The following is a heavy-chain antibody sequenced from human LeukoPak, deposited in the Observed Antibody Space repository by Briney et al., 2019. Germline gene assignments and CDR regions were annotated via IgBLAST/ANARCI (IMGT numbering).Heavy chain of an antibody. CDR1: GGSFSGYY. CDR2: INHSGST. D-gene: IGHD4-17*01. V-gene: IGHV4-34*01. Sequence: SATLSLTCAVCGGSFSGYYWSWIRRPPGKGLEWIGEINHSGSTNYNPSLKSRVTISVDTSKNQFSLKLSSVTAADTAVYYCACDYGDYPVRAEYFQHWGQGTLVTVPS. CDR3: ACDYGDYPVRAEYFQH. J-gene: IGHJ1*01.